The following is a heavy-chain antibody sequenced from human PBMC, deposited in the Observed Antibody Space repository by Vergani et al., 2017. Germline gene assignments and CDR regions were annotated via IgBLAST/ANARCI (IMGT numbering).Heavy chain of an antibody. CDR2: IHASGTK. CDR1: GASITSGSFY. CDR3: ARRPANFDY. V-gene: IGHV4-61*02. J-gene: IGHJ4*02. Sequence: QVHLNEAGPGLVKPSQTLSLTCTVSGASITSGSFYWSWIRQPAGKGLEWIGRIHASGTKNYNPSLRSRVTISVDTSKNQFSLKLSSVTAADTAVYYCARRPANFDYWGQGTLVTVSS.